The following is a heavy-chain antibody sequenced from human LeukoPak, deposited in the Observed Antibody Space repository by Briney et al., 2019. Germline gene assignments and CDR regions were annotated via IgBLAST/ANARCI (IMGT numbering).Heavy chain of an antibody. V-gene: IGHV4-31*03. CDR1: GGSISSGGYY. CDR2: IYCCGST. J-gene: IGHJ4*02. Sequence: PSETLSLTCTVSGGSISSGGYYWSWIRQHPGKGLEWIGYIYCCGSTYYNPSLKSRVTISVDTSKNQFSLKLSSVTAADTAVYYCARVGEAMVRGVISYYFDYWGQGTLVTVSS. CDR3: ARVGEAMVRGVISYYFDY. D-gene: IGHD3-10*01.